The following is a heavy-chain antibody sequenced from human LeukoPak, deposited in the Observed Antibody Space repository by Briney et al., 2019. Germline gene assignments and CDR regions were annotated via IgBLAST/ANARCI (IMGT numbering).Heavy chain of an antibody. CDR2: ISGSGGST. Sequence: TGGSLRLSCAASGFTFSSYAMNWVRQAPGKGLEWVSTISGSGGSTYYADSVKGRFTISRDNSKNTLYLQMNSLRPEDTAVYYCAKGDPYGSGSYPVDYWGQGTLVTVSS. D-gene: IGHD3-10*01. CDR3: AKGDPYGSGSYPVDY. CDR1: GFTFSSYA. V-gene: IGHV3-23*01. J-gene: IGHJ4*02.